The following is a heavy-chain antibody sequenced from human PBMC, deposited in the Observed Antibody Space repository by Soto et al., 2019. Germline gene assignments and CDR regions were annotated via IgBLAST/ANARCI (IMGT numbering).Heavy chain of an antibody. D-gene: IGHD3-22*01. CDR1: GYTFTNYY. CDR2: IHYSGATP. Sequence: ASVKVSCKASGYTFTNYYMHWVRQAPGQGLEWMGVIHYSGATPTYAQKFQGRVTMARDTSTSTVYVELSSLTSEDTAVYYCARGGYYENKFQLDYWGEGTLVTVSS. CDR3: ARGGYYENKFQLDY. J-gene: IGHJ4*02. V-gene: IGHV1-46*01.